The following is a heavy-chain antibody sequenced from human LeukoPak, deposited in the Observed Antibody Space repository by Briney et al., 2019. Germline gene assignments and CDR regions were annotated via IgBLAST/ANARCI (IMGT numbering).Heavy chain of an antibody. D-gene: IGHD5-18*01. V-gene: IGHV1-2*02. J-gene: IGHJ4*02. CDR3: TRGGPEGSGYSYGSHDY. CDR2: INPNSGAT. CDR1: GFTVTCYY. Sequence: GASVKVSCKASGFTVTCYYMHWVRQAQGQGLEWKGWINPNSGATNYAQKFQGRVTMPRETSITTVYMELSRLTSDDTAVYYYTRGGPEGSGYSYGSHDYWGQGTLVTVSS.